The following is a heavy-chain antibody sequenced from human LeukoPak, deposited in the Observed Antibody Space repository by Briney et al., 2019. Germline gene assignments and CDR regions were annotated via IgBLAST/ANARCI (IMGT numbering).Heavy chain of an antibody. CDR3: ARDGDYDILTGYYGY. V-gene: IGHV3-48*03. CDR2: ISSSGSTI. J-gene: IGHJ4*02. CDR1: GFTFSSYE. D-gene: IGHD3-9*01. Sequence: GGSLRLSCAASGFTFSSYEMNWVRQAPGKGLEWVSYISSSGSTIYYADSVKGRFTISRDNAKNSLYLQMNSLRAEDTAVYYCARDGDYDILTGYYGYWGQGTLVTVSS.